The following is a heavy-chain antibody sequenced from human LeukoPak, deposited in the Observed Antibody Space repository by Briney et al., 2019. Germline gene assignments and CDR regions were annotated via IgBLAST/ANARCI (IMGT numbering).Heavy chain of an antibody. D-gene: IGHD1-26*01. J-gene: IGHJ3*02. Sequence: PGGSLRLSCAASGFTFRSYGMHWVRQAPGKGLEGVAFIRYDGTNKYYADSVKGRFTISRDNSKNTLYLQMNSLRAEDTAVYYCARGGSYLSAFDIWGQGTMVTVSS. V-gene: IGHV3-30*02. CDR1: GFTFRSYG. CDR3: ARGGSYLSAFDI. CDR2: IRYDGTNK.